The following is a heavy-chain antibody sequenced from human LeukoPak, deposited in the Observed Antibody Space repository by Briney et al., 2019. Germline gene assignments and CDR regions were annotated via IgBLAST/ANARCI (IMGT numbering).Heavy chain of an antibody. CDR1: GGSFNGYY. Sequence: SETLSLTCAVYGGSFNGYYWSWIRQPPGKGLEWIGEINHSGSTNYNPSLKSRVTISVDTSKNQFSLKLSSVTAADTAVYYCARHLSLVSFGVGATGVRAFDIWGQGTMVTVSS. V-gene: IGHV4-34*01. CDR2: INHSGST. D-gene: IGHD1-26*01. CDR3: ARHLSLVSFGVGATGVRAFDI. J-gene: IGHJ3*02.